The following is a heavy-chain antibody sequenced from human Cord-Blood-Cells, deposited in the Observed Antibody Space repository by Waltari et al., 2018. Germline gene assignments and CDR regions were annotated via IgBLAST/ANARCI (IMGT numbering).Heavy chain of an antibody. CDR1: GYTFTSYY. CDR2: SNPGGGST. V-gene: IGHV1-46*01. CDR3: ARADDAFDI. Sequence: QVQLVQSGAEVKKPGASVKVSCKASGYTFTSYYMHWVRQAPGQGLEWMGISNPGGGSTSYAQKVQGRVTMTRDTSTSTVDMELSSLRSEDTAVYYCARADDAFDIWGQGTMVTVSS. J-gene: IGHJ3*02.